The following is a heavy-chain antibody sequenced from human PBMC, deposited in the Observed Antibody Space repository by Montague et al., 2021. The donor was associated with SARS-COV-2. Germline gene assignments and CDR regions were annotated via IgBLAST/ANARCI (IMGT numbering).Heavy chain of an antibody. CDR1: GFSLSTSGMC. D-gene: IGHD6-13*01. CDR3: ARVSSSWSQPYYYHMDV. Sequence: VKPTQTLTLTCTFSGFSLSTSGMCVSWIRQPPGKALEWLARIDWDDDKYYSTSLKTRLTISKETSKNQVVLTMTNMDPVDTATYYCARVSSSWSQPYYYHMDVWGKGTPVTVSS. CDR2: IDWDDDK. V-gene: IGHV2-70*11. J-gene: IGHJ6*03.